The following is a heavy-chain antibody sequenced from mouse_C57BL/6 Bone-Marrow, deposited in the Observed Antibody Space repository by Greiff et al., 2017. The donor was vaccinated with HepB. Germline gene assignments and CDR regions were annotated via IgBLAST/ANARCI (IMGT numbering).Heavy chain of an antibody. CDR2: ISNLAYSI. J-gene: IGHJ3*01. V-gene: IGHV5-15*04. D-gene: IGHD2-3*01. Sequence: GQLQESGGGLVQPGGSLKLSCAASGFTFSDYGMAWVRQAPRKGPEWVAFISNLAYSIYYADTVTGRFTISRENAKNTLYLEMSSLRSEDTAMYYCARGYDLAYWGQGTLVTVSA. CDR3: ARGYDLAY. CDR1: GFTFSDYG.